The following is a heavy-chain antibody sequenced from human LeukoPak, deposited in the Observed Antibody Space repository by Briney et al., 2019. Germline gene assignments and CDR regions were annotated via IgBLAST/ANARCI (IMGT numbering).Heavy chain of an antibody. Sequence: ASVKVSCKASGYTFTSYGISWVRQAPGQGLEWMGWISAYNGNTNYAQKLQGRVTMTTDTSTSTAYMELRSLRSDDTAVYYCARVFYCRSTSCSYYFDYWGQGTLVTVSS. CDR2: ISAYNGNT. CDR3: ARVFYCRSTSCSYYFDY. V-gene: IGHV1-18*01. J-gene: IGHJ4*02. D-gene: IGHD2-2*01. CDR1: GYTFTSYG.